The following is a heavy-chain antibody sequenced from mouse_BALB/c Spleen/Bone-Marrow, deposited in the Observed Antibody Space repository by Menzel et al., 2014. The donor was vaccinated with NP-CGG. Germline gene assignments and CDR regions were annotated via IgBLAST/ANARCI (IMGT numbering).Heavy chain of an antibody. CDR2: ITYSVST. CDR3: ARSVVATRYFDY. V-gene: IGHV3-2*02. CDR1: GYSITSDYA. D-gene: IGHD1-1*01. J-gene: IGHJ2*01. Sequence: EVHLVESGPGLVKPSQSLSLTCTVTGYSITSDYAWNWIRQSPGNKLEWMGYITYSVSTSYNPSLKSRISITRDTSKNQFFLQLNSVTTEDTATYYCARSVVATRYFDYWGQGTTLTVSS.